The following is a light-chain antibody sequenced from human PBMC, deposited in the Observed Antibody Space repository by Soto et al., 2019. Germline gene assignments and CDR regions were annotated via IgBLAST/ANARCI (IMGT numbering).Light chain of an antibody. V-gene: IGLV2-18*02. Sequence: QTVLTQPPSVSGSPGQSVTISCTGTSSDVGNYNRVSWYQQPPGTAPKLMIYEVTNRPSGVPNRFSASNSGNTASLTISGLQADYEADYYCPSYTNNSTRVFGGGTKLTVL. J-gene: IGLJ3*02. CDR1: SSDVGNYNR. CDR3: PSYTNNSTRV. CDR2: EVT.